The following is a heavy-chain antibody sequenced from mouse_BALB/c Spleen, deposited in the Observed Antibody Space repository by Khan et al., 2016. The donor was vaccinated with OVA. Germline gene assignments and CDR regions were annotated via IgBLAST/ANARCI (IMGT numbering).Heavy chain of an antibody. D-gene: IGHD1-1*01. J-gene: IGHJ3*01. Sequence: IQLVQSGPELVKPGASVKMSCKASGYTFTSYVMHWVKQKPGLGLEWIGYIYPFNDDTKYNEKFKGKATLTSDKSSRTAYMELSSLTSEDSAVYYCAPVGNYYVSFAYWGQGTRVTVSA. CDR2: IYPFNDDT. V-gene: IGHV1S136*01. CDR3: APVGNYYVSFAY. CDR1: GYTFTSYV.